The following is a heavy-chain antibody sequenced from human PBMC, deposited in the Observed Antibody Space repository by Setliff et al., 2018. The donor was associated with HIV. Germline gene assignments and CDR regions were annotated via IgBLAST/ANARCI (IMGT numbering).Heavy chain of an antibody. V-gene: IGHV1-2*06. CDR3: ARDLIRITPHGNLPF. D-gene: IGHD2-15*01. Sequence: GASVKVSCKASGYTFTDYYIHWMRQAPGHGLEWVGRINPKSGVTSYAQNFRARVTMTRDTSSTTAYMELSTLRSDDTALYYCARDLIRITPHGNLPFWGQGTLVTVSS. CDR2: INPKSGVT. CDR1: GYTFTDYY. J-gene: IGHJ4*02.